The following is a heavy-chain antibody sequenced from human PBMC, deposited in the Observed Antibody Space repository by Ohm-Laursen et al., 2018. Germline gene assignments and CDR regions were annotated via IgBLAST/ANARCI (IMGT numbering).Heavy chain of an antibody. D-gene: IGHD1-26*01. Sequence: SLRLSCAASGFTFSSYAMSWVRQAPGKGLEWVSAISGSGGSAYYADSVKGRFTISRDNSKNTLYLQMNSLRAEDTAVYYCAKSGYSGSYSSPDDAFDIWGQGTTVTVSS. V-gene: IGHV3-23*01. J-gene: IGHJ3*02. CDR3: AKSGYSGSYSSPDDAFDI. CDR2: ISGSGGSA. CDR1: GFTFSSYA.